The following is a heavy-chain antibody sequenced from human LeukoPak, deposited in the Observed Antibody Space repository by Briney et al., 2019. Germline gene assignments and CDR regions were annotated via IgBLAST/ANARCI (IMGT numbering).Heavy chain of an antibody. D-gene: IGHD3-9*01. CDR3: ARGVRYFDWLLPYYFDY. V-gene: IGHV4-59*01. CDR1: GGSISSYY. J-gene: IGHJ4*02. CDR2: IYYSGST. Sequence: SETLSLTCTVSGGSISSYYWSWIRQPPGKGLEWIGYIYYSGSTNYNPSLKSRVTISVDTSKNQFSLKLSSVTAADTAVYYCARGVRYFDWLLPYYFDYWGQGTPVTVSS.